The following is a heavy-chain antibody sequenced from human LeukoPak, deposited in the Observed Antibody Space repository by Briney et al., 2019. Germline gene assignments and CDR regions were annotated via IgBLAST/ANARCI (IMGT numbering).Heavy chain of an antibody. D-gene: IGHD2/OR15-2a*01. V-gene: IGHV1-2*02. CDR2: INPNSGGT. J-gene: IGHJ4*02. CDR3: ARHPNNNHGDTTTYTY. Sequence: ASVKVSCKASGYTFTGYYMHWVRQAPGQGLEWMGWINPNSGGTNYAQKFQGRVTMTRDTSISTAYLQWSSLKASDTAMYYCARHPNNNHGDTTTYTYWGQGTLVTVSS. CDR1: GYTFTGYY.